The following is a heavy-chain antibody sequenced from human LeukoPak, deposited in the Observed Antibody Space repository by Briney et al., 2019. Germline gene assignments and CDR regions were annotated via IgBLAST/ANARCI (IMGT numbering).Heavy chain of an antibody. CDR3: TTVSGGSGYFYDY. CDR2: IKTKSDGETT. D-gene: IGHD3-22*01. Sequence: PGGSLRLSCAASGFSVSSSYMSWVRQAPGKGLEWVGRIKTKSDGETTDYAAPVKGRFTISRDDSKNTLYLHMNGLKTDDTAVYYCTTVSGGSGYFYDYWGQGTLVTVSS. CDR1: GFSVSSSY. V-gene: IGHV3-15*01. J-gene: IGHJ4*02.